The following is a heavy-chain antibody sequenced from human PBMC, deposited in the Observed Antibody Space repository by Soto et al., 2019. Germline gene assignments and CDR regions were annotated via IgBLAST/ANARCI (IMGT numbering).Heavy chain of an antibody. V-gene: IGHV3-33*01. D-gene: IGHD5-18*01. CDR1: GLTFSSYG. Sequence: GGSLRLSCAASGLTFSSYGMHWVRQAPGKGLEWVAVIWYDGSNKYYADSVKGRFTISRDNSKNTLYLQMNSLRAEDTAVYYCARVGTDTAMVYYFDYWGQGTLVTVSS. J-gene: IGHJ4*02. CDR3: ARVGTDTAMVYYFDY. CDR2: IWYDGSNK.